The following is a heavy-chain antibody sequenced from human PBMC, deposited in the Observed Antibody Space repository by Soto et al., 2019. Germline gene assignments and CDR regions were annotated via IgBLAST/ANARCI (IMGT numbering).Heavy chain of an antibody. CDR1: GFTVSSNY. V-gene: IGHV3-53*01. CDR3: AREVESYGLGMDV. D-gene: IGHD5-18*01. Sequence: QTGGSLRLSCAASGFTVSSNYMSWVRQAPGKGLEWVSVMYSSGSTHYADSVKGRFTISRDNSKNTLYLQMNSLRVEDTAVYYCAREVESYGLGMDVWGQGTTVTVSS. CDR2: MYSSGST. J-gene: IGHJ6*02.